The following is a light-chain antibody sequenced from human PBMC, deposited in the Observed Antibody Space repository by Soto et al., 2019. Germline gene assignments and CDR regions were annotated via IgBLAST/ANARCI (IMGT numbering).Light chain of an antibody. CDR1: SSDVGDYNY. CDR3: CSHSNSTTLNWV. V-gene: IGLV2-14*01. CDR2: EVS. Sequence: QSALTQPASVSGSPGQSITVPCTGTSSDVGDYNYVSSYQCHPGKAPKIMTYEVSNRPSGVSNRFSGSKSGNTASLTISGLQAEDEANYYCCSHSNSTTLNWVFGGGTKLTVL. J-gene: IGLJ3*02.